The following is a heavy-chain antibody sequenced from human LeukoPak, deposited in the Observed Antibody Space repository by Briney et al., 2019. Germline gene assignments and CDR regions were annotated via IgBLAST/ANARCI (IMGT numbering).Heavy chain of an antibody. Sequence: GGPLRLSCAASGFTFSDYYMSWIRQAPGKGLEWVSYISSSGSTIYYADSVKGRFTISRDNAKNSLHLQMNSLRAEDTAVYYCARDQRPYNWFDPWGQGTLVTASS. V-gene: IGHV3-11*01. CDR3: ARDQRPYNWFDP. CDR2: ISSSGSTI. CDR1: GFTFSDYY. J-gene: IGHJ5*02.